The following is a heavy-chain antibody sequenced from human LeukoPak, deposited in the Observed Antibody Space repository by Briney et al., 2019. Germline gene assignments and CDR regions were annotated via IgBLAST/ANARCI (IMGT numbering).Heavy chain of an antibody. J-gene: IGHJ3*02. CDR3: ARDPRLRGLDDAFDI. D-gene: IGHD2-8*01. CDR2: IYSGGST. CDR1: GFTISSNY. Sequence: LPGGSLRLSCAASGFTISSNYMSWVRQAPGKGLEWVPVIYSGGSTSYADSVRGRFTISRDNSKNTLYLQMNSLRAEDTAVYYCARDPRLRGLDDAFDIWGQGTMVTVSS. V-gene: IGHV3-53*01.